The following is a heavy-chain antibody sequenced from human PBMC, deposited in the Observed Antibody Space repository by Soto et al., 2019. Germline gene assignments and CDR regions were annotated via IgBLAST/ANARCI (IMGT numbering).Heavy chain of an antibody. Sequence: SETLSLTCTVSGGSISSGGYYWSWIRQHPGKGLEWIGYIYYSGSTYYNPSLKSRVTISVDTSKNQFSLKLSSVTAADTAVYYCARGFSTRATIDYYYYGMDVWGQGTTVTVSS. CDR2: IYYSGST. CDR3: ARGFSTRATIDYYYYGMDV. J-gene: IGHJ6*02. D-gene: IGHD5-12*01. V-gene: IGHV4-31*03. CDR1: GGSISSGGYY.